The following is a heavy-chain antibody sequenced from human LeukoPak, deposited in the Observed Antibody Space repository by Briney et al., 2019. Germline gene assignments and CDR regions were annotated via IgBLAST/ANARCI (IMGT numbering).Heavy chain of an antibody. J-gene: IGHJ4*02. V-gene: IGHV3-23*01. CDR3: AKRDSSGWFYFDY. CDR2: IIGSGGNT. D-gene: IGHD6-19*01. Sequence: PGGSLRLSCAASEFSVSASYMSWVRQAPGKGLEWVSAIIGSGGNTYYADSVKGRFTLFRDNSKNTLYLQMNSLRAEDTAVYYCAKRDSSGWFYFDYWGQGTLVTVSS. CDR1: EFSVSASY.